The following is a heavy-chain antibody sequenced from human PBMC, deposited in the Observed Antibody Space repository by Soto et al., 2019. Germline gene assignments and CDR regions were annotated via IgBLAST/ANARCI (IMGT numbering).Heavy chain of an antibody. V-gene: IGHV4-61*01. Sequence: SETLSLTCTVSGGSVSSGSYYWSWIRQPPGKGLEWIGYIYYSGSTNYNPSLKSRVTISVDTSKNQFSLKLSSVTAADTAVYYCARDWGGGGVRYWGQGTLVTVSS. CDR1: GGSVSSGSYY. D-gene: IGHD3-16*01. CDR3: ARDWGGGGVRY. J-gene: IGHJ4*02. CDR2: IYYSGST.